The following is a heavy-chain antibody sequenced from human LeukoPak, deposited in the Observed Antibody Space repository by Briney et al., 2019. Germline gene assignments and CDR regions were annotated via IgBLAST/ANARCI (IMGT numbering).Heavy chain of an antibody. CDR1: GFTFSTYA. J-gene: IGHJ4*02. CDR2: VSGNGDGSAGIT. D-gene: IGHD6-13*01. Sequence: GGSLRLSCAASGFTFSTYAMSWVRQAPGKGLEWVSAVSGNGDGSAGITYYADSVKGRFTISRDNSKNTLFLQVNSLRGDDTAVYYCAKAGSSSWYLDYWGQGTLVTVSS. CDR3: AKAGSSSWYLDY. V-gene: IGHV3-23*01.